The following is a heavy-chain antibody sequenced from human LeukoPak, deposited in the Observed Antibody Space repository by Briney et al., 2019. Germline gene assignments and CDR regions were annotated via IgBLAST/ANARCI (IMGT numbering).Heavy chain of an antibody. Sequence: SETLSLTCAVYGGSFSGYYWSWIRQPPGKGLEWIGEINHSGSTNYNPSLKSRVTISVDTSKNQFSLKLSSVTAADTAVYYCARGPIVVVPAAIEGGYYFDYWGQGTLVTVSS. J-gene: IGHJ4*02. D-gene: IGHD2-2*02. CDR1: GGSFSGYY. CDR2: INHSGST. CDR3: ARGPIVVVPAAIEGGYYFDY. V-gene: IGHV4-34*01.